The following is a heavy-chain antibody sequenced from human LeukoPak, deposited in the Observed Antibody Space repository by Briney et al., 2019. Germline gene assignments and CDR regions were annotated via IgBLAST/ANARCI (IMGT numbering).Heavy chain of an antibody. CDR2: IIPIFGTA. J-gene: IGHJ4*02. D-gene: IGHD3-22*01. CDR1: GGTFSNYA. Sequence: GASVKVSCKASGGTFSNYAINWVRQAPGQGLEWMGGIIPIFGTANYAQKFQGRVTITADESTSTAYMELSSLRSEDTAVYYCASQDYYDSSGYSKFDYWGQGTLVTVSS. V-gene: IGHV1-69*13. CDR3: ASQDYYDSSGYSKFDY.